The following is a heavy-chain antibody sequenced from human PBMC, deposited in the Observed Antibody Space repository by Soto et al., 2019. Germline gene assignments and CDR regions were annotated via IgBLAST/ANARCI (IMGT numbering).Heavy chain of an antibody. D-gene: IGHD3-10*01. CDR3: ARAPHYYGSGSYFHHYYYYMDV. Sequence: ASETLSLTCTESGCSISTYYWSWIRQPPGKEQEWIGYIYYSGSPNYNPSLKSRVTISVDTSKNQFSLKLSSVTAADTAVYYCARAPHYYGSGSYFHHYYYYMDVWGKGTTVTVSS. J-gene: IGHJ6*03. CDR1: GCSISTYY. V-gene: IGHV4-59*01. CDR2: IYYSGSP.